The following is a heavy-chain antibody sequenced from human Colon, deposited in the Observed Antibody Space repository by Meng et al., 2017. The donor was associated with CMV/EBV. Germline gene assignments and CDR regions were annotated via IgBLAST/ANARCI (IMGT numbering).Heavy chain of an antibody. Sequence: SETLSLTCSVSGGSIRTHVWNWIRQAPGKRPEWIAYIYYTGKTNSNPSLKGRVSISLDTSKNQLSLNLDSVTAADTAVYYCAREDYGVGSFDYWGQGIMVTVSS. CDR1: GGSIRTHV. CDR3: AREDYGVGSFDY. J-gene: IGHJ4*02. CDR2: IYYTGKT. D-gene: IGHD4/OR15-4a*01. V-gene: IGHV4-59*11.